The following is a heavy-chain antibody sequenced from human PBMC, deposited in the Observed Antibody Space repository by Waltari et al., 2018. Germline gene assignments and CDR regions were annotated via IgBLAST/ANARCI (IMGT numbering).Heavy chain of an antibody. D-gene: IGHD2-21*01. J-gene: IGHJ4*02. V-gene: IGHV3-7*01. CDR1: GFTFSDTW. Sequence: EVQLVESGGVLVQPGGSLRLSCVVSGFTFSDTWMSGVRQAPGEGLDWLAKINQDGRATQFADAVKGRFTISRDNAKRSLFLQMNSLRGEDTAVYYCAGTALHTKIAFDSWGQGTQVTVSA. CDR2: INQDGRAT. CDR3: AGTALHTKIAFDS.